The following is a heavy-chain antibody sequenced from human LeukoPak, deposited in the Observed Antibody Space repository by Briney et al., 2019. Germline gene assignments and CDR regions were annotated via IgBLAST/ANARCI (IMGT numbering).Heavy chain of an antibody. CDR1: GFTFSSYN. V-gene: IGHV3-48*02. J-gene: IGHJ4*02. D-gene: IGHD2-15*01. CDR2: ISSSGNTI. Sequence: PGGSLRLSCAASGFTFSSYNMNWVRQAPGKGLAWVSYISSSGNTIYYADSVKGRFTISRDNAKNSLYLQMNSLRDEDTAVYYCAKISSGGSEFDYWGQGTLVTVSS. CDR3: AKISSGGSEFDY.